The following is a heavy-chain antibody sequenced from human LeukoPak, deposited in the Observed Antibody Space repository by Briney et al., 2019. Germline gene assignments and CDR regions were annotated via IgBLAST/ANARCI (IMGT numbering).Heavy chain of an antibody. CDR3: ARDQHDSSGYYYYYFDY. CDR1: GGTFSSYA. Sequence: SVKVSCKASGGTFSSYAISWVRQAPGQGFEWMGRIIPIFGIANYAQKFQGRVTITADKSTSTAYMELSSLRSEDTAVYYCARDQHDSSGYYYYYFDYWGQGTLVTVSS. J-gene: IGHJ4*02. CDR2: IIPIFGIA. D-gene: IGHD3-22*01. V-gene: IGHV1-69*04.